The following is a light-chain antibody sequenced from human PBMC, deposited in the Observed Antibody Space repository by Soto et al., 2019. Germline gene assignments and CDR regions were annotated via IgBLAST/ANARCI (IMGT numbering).Light chain of an antibody. J-gene: IGLJ1*01. CDR2: DVS. V-gene: IGLV2-14*01. CDR3: NSYTTSNTRQIV. Sequence: VLTPPASVSGSPGQSITISCTGTSSDVGGYNYVSWYQQHPGKAPKFMIYDVSNRPSGVSTRFSGSKSGNTASLTISGLQAEDEADYYCNSYTTSNTRQIVFGTGTKVTVL. CDR1: SSDVGGYNY.